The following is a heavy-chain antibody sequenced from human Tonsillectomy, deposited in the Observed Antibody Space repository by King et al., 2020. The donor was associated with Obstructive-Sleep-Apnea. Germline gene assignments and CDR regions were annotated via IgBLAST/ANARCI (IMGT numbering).Heavy chain of an antibody. Sequence: VQLQESGPGLVKPSETLSLTCAVSGASISSYYWSWTRQPPGKGLEWIGYIYDSGGTNYTPSLKSRVTISVDTSKTQFSLWLSSVIAADTAVYYCARALDYYDSSGYYYQGGAFDIWGQGTMVTVSS. CDR2: IYDSGGT. CDR1: GASISSYY. J-gene: IGHJ3*02. D-gene: IGHD3-22*01. CDR3: ARALDYYDSSGYYYQGGAFDI. V-gene: IGHV4-59*01.